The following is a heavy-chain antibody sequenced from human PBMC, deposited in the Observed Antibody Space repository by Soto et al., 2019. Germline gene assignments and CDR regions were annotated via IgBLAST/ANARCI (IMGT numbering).Heavy chain of an antibody. V-gene: IGHV3-23*01. J-gene: IGHJ4*02. Sequence: EVQLLESGGGLVQPGGSLRLSCAASGFTFRSYAMSWVPQAPGKGRKWGSVISGTGGSTYYADSVKGRLTISRDNSKNTLYLQMNSLRAEDTAVYYCANPKGSSWHYYFGYWGQGTLVTVSS. D-gene: IGHD6-13*01. CDR2: ISGTGGST. CDR3: ANPKGSSWHYYFGY. CDR1: GFTFRSYA.